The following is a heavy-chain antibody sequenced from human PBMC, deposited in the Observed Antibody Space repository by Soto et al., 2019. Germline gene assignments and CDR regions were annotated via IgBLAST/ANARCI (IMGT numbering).Heavy chain of an antibody. CDR2: LSGTGIST. CDR1: GFTFSGYA. Sequence: LRLSCAASGFTFSGYAMNWVRQAPGKGLEWVSALSGTGISTYYADTVKGRFTISRDNSRNTLHLQMSSLRAEDTAVYYCATTYDSSGYDYWGQGTLVTVSS. CDR3: ATTYDSSGYDY. D-gene: IGHD3-22*01. J-gene: IGHJ4*02. V-gene: IGHV3-23*01.